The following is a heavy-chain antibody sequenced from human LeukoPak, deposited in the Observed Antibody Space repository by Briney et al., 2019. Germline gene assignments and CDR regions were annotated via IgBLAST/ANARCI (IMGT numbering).Heavy chain of an antibody. D-gene: IGHD4-17*01. V-gene: IGHV3-7*01. CDR1: GFTFSSYW. Sequence: GGSLRLSCAASGFTFSSYWMSWVRQAPGKGLEWVANIKQDGSEKYYVDSVKGRFTISRDNAKNSLYLQMNSLRVEDTAVYYCARDRNDGDYEGYDLWGQGTLVTVSS. CDR3: ARDRNDGDYEGYDL. CDR2: IKQDGSEK. J-gene: IGHJ4*02.